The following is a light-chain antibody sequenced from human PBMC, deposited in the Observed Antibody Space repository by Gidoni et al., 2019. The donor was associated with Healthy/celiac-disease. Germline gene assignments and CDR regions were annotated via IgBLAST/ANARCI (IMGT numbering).Light chain of an antibody. CDR2: GAS. V-gene: IGKV3-15*01. J-gene: IGKJ1*01. CDR1: QSVTSN. Sequence: EIVMTQSPATLSVSPGERATLSCRASQSVTSNLAWYQQKPGPAPRLLIYGASTRATGIPARFGGSGSGTEFTLTISSLQSEDFAVYYCQQYNNWPETFGQGTKVEIK. CDR3: QQYNNWPET.